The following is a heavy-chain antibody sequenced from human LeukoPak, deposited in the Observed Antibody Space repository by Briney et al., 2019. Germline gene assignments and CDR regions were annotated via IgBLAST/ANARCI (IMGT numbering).Heavy chain of an antibody. D-gene: IGHD3-22*01. CDR3: CSGYYSLDAFDI. V-gene: IGHV3-7*01. CDR1: GFTFSSYA. CDR2: IKQDGSEK. J-gene: IGHJ3*02. Sequence: PGGSLRLSCAASGFTFSSYAMSWVRQAPGKGLEWVANIKQDGSEKYYVDSVKGRFTISRDNAENSLYLQMNSLRAEDTAVYYCCSGYYSLDAFDIWGQGTMVTVSS.